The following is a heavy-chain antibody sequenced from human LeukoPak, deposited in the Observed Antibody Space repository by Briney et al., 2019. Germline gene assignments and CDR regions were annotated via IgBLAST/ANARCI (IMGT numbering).Heavy chain of an antibody. Sequence: SETLSLTCAVYGGSFSGYYWSWIRQPPGKGLEWIGEINHSGSTNYNPSLKSRVTISVDTSKNQFSLKLSSVTAADTAVYYCAIHIVVVPAAKKKNWFDPWGQGALVTVSS. J-gene: IGHJ5*02. CDR1: GGSFSGYY. CDR2: INHSGST. V-gene: IGHV4-34*01. CDR3: AIHIVVVPAAKKKNWFDP. D-gene: IGHD2-2*01.